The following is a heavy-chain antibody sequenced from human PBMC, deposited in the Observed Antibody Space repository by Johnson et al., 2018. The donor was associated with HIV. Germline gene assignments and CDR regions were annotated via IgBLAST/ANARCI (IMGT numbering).Heavy chain of an antibody. CDR1: AFSFSNYP. Sequence: QVQLVESGGGVVQPGRSLRLSCAASAFSFSNYPMHWVRQAPGKGLEWVAFIVYDGSKKYYADSVKGRFTISRDNSKNTLYLQMSSLRVEDTAVYYCARDLVGVVAAAGPVGDASDIWGQGTMVTVSS. CDR2: IVYDGSKK. D-gene: IGHD6-13*01. CDR3: ARDLVGVVAAAGPVGDASDI. V-gene: IGHV3-30*14. J-gene: IGHJ3*02.